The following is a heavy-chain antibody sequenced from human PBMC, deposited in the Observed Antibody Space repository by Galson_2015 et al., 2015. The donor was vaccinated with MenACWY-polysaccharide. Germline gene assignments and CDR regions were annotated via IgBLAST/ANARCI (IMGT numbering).Heavy chain of an antibody. CDR1: GYTFTGYY. CDR2: INPNSGGT. D-gene: IGHD5-24*01. CDR3: ARDRSRDGYNYRGLIDD. J-gene: IGHJ4*02. V-gene: IGHV1-2*02. Sequence: SVKVSCKASGYTFTGYYMHWVRQAPGQGLEWMGWINPNSGGTNYAQKLQGRVTMTRDTSISTAYMELSRLRSDDTAVYYCARDRSRDGYNYRGLIDDWGQGTLVTVSS.